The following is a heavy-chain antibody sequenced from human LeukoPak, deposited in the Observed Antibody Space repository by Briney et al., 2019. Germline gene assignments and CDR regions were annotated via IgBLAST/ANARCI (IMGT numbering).Heavy chain of an antibody. CDR2: IYSGGST. Sequence: GGSLRLSCAASRFSVSSNYVSWVRQAPGKGLEWVSVIYSGGSTYYADSVKGRFTISRDNSKNTLYLQMNSLRAEDTAVYYCARPKIATSREIYFDQWGQGTLVTVSA. V-gene: IGHV3-66*04. J-gene: IGHJ4*02. CDR1: RFSVSSNY. D-gene: IGHD1-26*01. CDR3: ARPKIATSREIYFDQ.